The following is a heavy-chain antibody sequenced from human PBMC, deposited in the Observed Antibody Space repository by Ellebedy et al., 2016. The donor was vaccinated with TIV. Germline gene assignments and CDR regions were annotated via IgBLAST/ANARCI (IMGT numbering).Heavy chain of an antibody. CDR2: INHSGTT. Sequence: MPSETLSLTCVVYGGSFSGYYWSWIRQPPGQGLEWIGEINHSGTTNYNPSLKSRVTISVETSKNQFSLKLRSVTAADTAVFYCARGRRWFDEWGQGTLVTVSS. D-gene: IGHD1-14*01. CDR1: GGSFSGYY. CDR3: ARGRRWFDE. V-gene: IGHV4-34*01. J-gene: IGHJ5*02.